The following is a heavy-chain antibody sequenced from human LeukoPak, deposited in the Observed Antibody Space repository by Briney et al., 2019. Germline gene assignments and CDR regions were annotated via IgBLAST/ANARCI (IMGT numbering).Heavy chain of an antibody. CDR2: INYSAST. V-gene: IGHV4-34*01. D-gene: IGHD6-6*01. CDR1: GGSFSGYY. J-gene: IGHJ5*02. CDR3: RRRRVSSRPSPVARFDP. Sequence: SETLSLTCAVYGGSFSGYYWSWLRQPPGQGLEWIGEINYSASTNYKPSLKSGATISVDTSSNPFSLKLSSVTAATTAFYCWRRRRVSSRPSPVARFDPWGEGTLVTVPS.